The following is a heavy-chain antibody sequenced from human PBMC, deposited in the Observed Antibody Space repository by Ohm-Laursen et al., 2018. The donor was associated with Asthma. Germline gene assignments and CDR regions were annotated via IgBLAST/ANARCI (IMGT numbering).Heavy chain of an antibody. J-gene: IGHJ5*02. CDR1: GASITNYY. CDR3: AREGCSSSTCESRLNWFDP. Sequence: SQTLSLTCIVSGASITNYYWSWFRQPPGKELEWIGYIYYTGSTTYNPSLKSRVAMSIDTSKNQFSLKLGSVIAADTAVYYCAREGCSSSTCESRLNWFDPWGQGTLVTVSS. CDR2: IYYTGST. D-gene: IGHD2-2*01. V-gene: IGHV4-59*01.